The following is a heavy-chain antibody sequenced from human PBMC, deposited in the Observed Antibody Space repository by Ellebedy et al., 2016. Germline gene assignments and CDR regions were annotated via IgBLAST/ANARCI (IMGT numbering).Heavy chain of an antibody. CDR2: IIPIFGTA. D-gene: IGHD6-19*01. V-gene: IGHV1-69*13. J-gene: IGHJ3*02. CDR1: GGTFSSYA. CDR3: ARDGRLRAVAGAPDAFDI. Sequence: SVKVSXXASGGTFSSYAISWVRQAPGQGLEWMGGIIPIFGTANYAQKFQGRVTITADESTSTAYMELSSLRSEDTAVYYCARDGRLRAVAGAPDAFDIWGQGTMVTVSS.